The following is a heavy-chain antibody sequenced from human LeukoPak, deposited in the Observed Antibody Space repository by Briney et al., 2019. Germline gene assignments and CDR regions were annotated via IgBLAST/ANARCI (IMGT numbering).Heavy chain of an antibody. CDR2: FDPEDGET. J-gene: IGHJ4*02. Sequence: ASVKVSCKVSGYTLTELSMHLVRQAPGKGLEWMGGFDPEDGETIYAQKFQGRVTMTEDTSTDTAYMELSSLRSEDTAVYYCATVYYDSSGRFDYWGQGTLVTVSS. D-gene: IGHD3-22*01. CDR3: ATVYYDSSGRFDY. CDR1: GYTLTELS. V-gene: IGHV1-24*01.